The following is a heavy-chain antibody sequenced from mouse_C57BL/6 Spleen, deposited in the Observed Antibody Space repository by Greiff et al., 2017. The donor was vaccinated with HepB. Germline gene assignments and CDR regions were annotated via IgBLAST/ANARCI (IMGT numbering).Heavy chain of an antibody. D-gene: IGHD1-1*01. J-gene: IGHJ4*01. V-gene: IGHV1-26*01. CDR3: ARGDTTVVGDY. Sequence: VQLQQSGPELVKPGASVKISCKASGYTFTDYYMNWVKQSHGKSLEWIGDINPNNGGTSYNQKFKGKATLTVDKSSSTAYMELRSLTSEDSAVYYCARGDTTVVGDYWGQGTSVTVSS. CDR1: GYTFTDYY. CDR2: INPNNGGT.